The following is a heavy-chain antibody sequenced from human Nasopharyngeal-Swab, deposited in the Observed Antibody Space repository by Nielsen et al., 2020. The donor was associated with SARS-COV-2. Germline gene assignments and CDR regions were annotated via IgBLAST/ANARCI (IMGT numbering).Heavy chain of an antibody. Sequence: GESLKISCAASGFTFSNAWMSWVRQAPGKGLEWVGRIKSKTDGGTTDYAAPVKGRFTISRDDSKNTLYLQMNSLKTEDTAVYYCAKEDLSGYDSTSYYGMDVWGQGTTVTVSS. CDR1: GFTFSNAW. D-gene: IGHD5-12*01. V-gene: IGHV3-15*01. J-gene: IGHJ6*02. CDR2: IKSKTDGGTT. CDR3: AKEDLSGYDSTSYYGMDV.